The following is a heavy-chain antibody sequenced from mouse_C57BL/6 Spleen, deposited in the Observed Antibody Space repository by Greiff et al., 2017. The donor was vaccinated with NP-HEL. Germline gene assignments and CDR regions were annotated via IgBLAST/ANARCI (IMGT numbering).Heavy chain of an antibody. CDR1: GYSITSGYY. D-gene: IGHD2-4*01. CDR2: ISYDGSN. J-gene: IGHJ4*01. Sequence: EVQRVESGPGLVKPSQSLSLTCSVTGYSITSGYYWNWIRQFPGNKLEWMGYISYDGSNNYNPSLKNRISITRDTSKNQFFLKLNSVTTEDTATYYCARGEDYDGGMDYWGQGTSVTVSS. V-gene: IGHV3-6*01. CDR3: ARGEDYDGGMDY.